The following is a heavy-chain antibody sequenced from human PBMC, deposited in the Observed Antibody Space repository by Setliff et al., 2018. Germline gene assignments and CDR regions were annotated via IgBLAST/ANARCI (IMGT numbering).Heavy chain of an antibody. V-gene: IGHV1-46*01. CDR3: ASIIAAAGFGAFDI. Sequence: ASVKVSCKASGYTFTSYYMHWVRQAPGQGLEWMGGIIPIFGTANYAQKFQGRVTITRDTSASTAYMELSSLRSEDTAVYYCASIIAAAGFGAFDIWGQGTMVTVSS. CDR2: IIPIFGTA. D-gene: IGHD6-13*01. CDR1: GYTFTSYY. J-gene: IGHJ3*02.